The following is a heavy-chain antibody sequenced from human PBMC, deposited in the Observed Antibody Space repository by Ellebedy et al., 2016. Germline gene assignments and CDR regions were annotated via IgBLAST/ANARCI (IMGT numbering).Heavy chain of an antibody. V-gene: IGHV1-2*02. Sequence: ASVKVSXKASRYTFTGYYMHWVRQAPGQGLEWLGWINPNSGGTNYVQKFQGRVTMTTDTSTSTAYMELRSLRSDDTAVYYCARVFLSEDARQVPAAAIDYYYYMDVWGKGTTVTVSS. CDR1: RYTFTGYY. D-gene: IGHD2-2*01. CDR2: INPNSGGT. CDR3: ARVFLSEDARQVPAAAIDYYYYMDV. J-gene: IGHJ6*03.